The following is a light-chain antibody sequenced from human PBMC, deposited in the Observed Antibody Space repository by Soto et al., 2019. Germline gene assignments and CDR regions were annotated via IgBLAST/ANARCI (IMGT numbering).Light chain of an antibody. J-gene: IGKJ4*01. Sequence: AIQLTQSPSSLSASVGDRVTITCRASQTISRTLAWFQQKPGKAPYLLIYDASSLESGVPSRFSGSGSGTDFTLTISSRQPEDFATYSCQQFNSYPLTFGGGTKVEI. V-gene: IGKV1-13*02. CDR3: QQFNSYPLT. CDR2: DAS. CDR1: QTISRT.